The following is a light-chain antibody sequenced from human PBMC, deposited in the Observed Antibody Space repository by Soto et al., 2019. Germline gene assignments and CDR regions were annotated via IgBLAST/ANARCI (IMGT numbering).Light chain of an antibody. CDR1: QSVSLY. CDR2: GAS. J-gene: IGKJ5*01. Sequence: EIVLTQSPGTLSLSPGERATLSCRASQSVSLYLAWYQQKPGQAPRLLIYGASSRATGIPDRFSGSGSGRDFSLTINRLEPEDSAVYYCQQYGTSPPITFGQGTRLEI. V-gene: IGKV3-20*01. CDR3: QQYGTSPPIT.